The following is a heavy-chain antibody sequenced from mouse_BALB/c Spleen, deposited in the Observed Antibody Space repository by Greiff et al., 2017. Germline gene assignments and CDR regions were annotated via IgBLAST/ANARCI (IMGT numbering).Heavy chain of an antibody. J-gene: IGHJ2*01. Sequence: EVKLVESGGGLVKPGGSLKLSCAASGFAFSSYDMSWVRQTPEKGLEWVAYISSGSSTIYYADTVKGRFTISRDNPKNTLFLQMTSLRSEDTAMYYCARSGANWDYYFDYWGQGTTLTVSS. CDR2: ISSGSSTI. CDR1: GFAFSSYD. CDR3: ARSGANWDYYFDY. V-gene: IGHV5-17*02. D-gene: IGHD4-1*01.